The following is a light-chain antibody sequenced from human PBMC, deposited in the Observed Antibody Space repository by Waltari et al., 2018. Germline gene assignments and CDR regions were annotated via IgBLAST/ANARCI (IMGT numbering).Light chain of an antibody. J-gene: IGLJ2*01. Sequence: QAALTQPASVSGAPGQSITISCTGTSSYVGGYNYVSRYQQHPGKAPKLIIYEVSNRPSGVSHLFSGSKSGNTASLTISVLQAEAEADYYCSSYTSSSPPVVFGGGTTLTVL. CDR1: SSYVGGYNY. CDR2: EVS. CDR3: SSYTSSSPPVV. V-gene: IGLV2-14*01.